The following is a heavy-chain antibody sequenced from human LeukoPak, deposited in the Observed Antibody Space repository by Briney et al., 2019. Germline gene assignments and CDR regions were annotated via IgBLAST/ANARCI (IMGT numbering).Heavy chain of an antibody. D-gene: IGHD3-22*01. CDR3: ARVRADSSGHDIDY. Sequence: GGSLRLSCEASGFTFSAYVMHWVRQAPGKGLEWVAILWYDGSNEYYADSVKGRFTMSRDNSKNTLHLQMNSLRAEDTAVYYCARVRADSSGHDIDYWGQGTLVTVSS. CDR1: GFTFSAYV. J-gene: IGHJ4*02. CDR2: LWYDGSNE. V-gene: IGHV3-33*01.